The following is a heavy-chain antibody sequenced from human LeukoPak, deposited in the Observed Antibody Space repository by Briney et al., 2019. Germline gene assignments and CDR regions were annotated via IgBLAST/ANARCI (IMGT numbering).Heavy chain of an antibody. CDR2: IYTSGGT. V-gene: IGHV4-4*07. CDR3: ARVDLRAAYFDY. CDR1: GGSISSYH. J-gene: IGHJ4*02. Sequence: SETLSLTCTVSGGSISSYHWSWIRQPAGKGLEWIGRIYTSGGTGYNPSLKSRVTMSVDTSKNQFSLKLSSVTAADTAVYYCARVDLRAAYFDYWGQGTLVTVSS. D-gene: IGHD2-15*01.